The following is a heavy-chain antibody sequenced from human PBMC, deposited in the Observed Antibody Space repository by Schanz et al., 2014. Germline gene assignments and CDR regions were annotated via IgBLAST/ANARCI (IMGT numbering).Heavy chain of an antibody. J-gene: IGHJ6*02. D-gene: IGHD3-9*01. Sequence: QVQLVQSGAEVMKPGSSVKVSCKASGGTFSSYTINWVRQAPGQGLEWMGIINPSGGSTSYAQKFQGRVTMTRDTSTSTVYMELSSLRSEDTAVYYCAKVDRTRYYAMDVWGQGTTVTVSS. V-gene: IGHV1-46*01. CDR3: AKVDRTRYYAMDV. CDR1: GGTFSSYT. CDR2: INPSGGST.